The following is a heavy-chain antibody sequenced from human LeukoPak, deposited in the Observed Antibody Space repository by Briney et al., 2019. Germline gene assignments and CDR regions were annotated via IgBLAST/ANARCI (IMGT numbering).Heavy chain of an antibody. CDR1: GFTVSSNY. CDR3: AREKRHYDSSGYYYALFDY. D-gene: IGHD3-22*01. CDR2: IYSGGST. J-gene: IGHJ4*02. V-gene: IGHV3-53*01. Sequence: PGGSLRLSCAASGFTVSSNYMSWVRQAPGKGLEWVSVIYSGGSTYYADSVKGRFTISRDNSENTLYLQMNSLRAEDTAVYYCAREKRHYDSSGYYYALFDYWGQGTLVTVSS.